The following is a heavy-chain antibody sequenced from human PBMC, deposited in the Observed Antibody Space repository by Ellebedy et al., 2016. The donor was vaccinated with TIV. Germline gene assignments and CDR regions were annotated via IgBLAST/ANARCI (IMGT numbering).Heavy chain of an antibody. CDR2: VNPDSGGT. J-gene: IGHJ6*02. Sequence: ASVKVSCKASGYTFTANYIHWVRQAPGQGLEWMGWVNPDSGGTNFAQKFQGRVTMTRDTSVNTAYMELSRLEPDDTAVYYCARVRRGSSGMDVWGQGTTVTVS. CDR1: GYTFTANY. CDR3: ARVRRGSSGMDV. D-gene: IGHD6-13*01. V-gene: IGHV1-2*02.